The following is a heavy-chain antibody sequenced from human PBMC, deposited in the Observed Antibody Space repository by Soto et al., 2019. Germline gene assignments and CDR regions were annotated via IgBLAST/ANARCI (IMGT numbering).Heavy chain of an antibody. J-gene: IGHJ6*03. Sequence: PSETLSLTCTVSGGSISSSSYYWGWIRQPPGKGLEWIGSIYYSGSTYYNPSLKSRVTISVDTSKNQFSLKLSSVTAADTAVYYCARHCCSSFYALNYYYYYYMDVWGKGTTVTVSS. V-gene: IGHV4-39*01. D-gene: IGHD6-6*01. CDR2: IYYSGST. CDR3: ARHCCSSFYALNYYYYYYMDV. CDR1: GGSISSSSYY.